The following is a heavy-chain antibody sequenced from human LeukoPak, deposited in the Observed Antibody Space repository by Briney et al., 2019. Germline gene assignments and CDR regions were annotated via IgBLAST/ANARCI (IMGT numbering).Heavy chain of an antibody. D-gene: IGHD6-13*01. CDR1: GFTFSGYA. V-gene: IGHV3-64*03. Sequence: GGSLRLSCSAPGFTFSGYAMHWVRPAPGKGLEYVSVIISNGESTYYSDSVKDRFTISRDYSKNTLYLQISSLRPEDTAVYYCVKSASTWYLFDYWGQGTLVTVSS. CDR3: VKSASTWYLFDY. J-gene: IGHJ4*02. CDR2: IISNGEST.